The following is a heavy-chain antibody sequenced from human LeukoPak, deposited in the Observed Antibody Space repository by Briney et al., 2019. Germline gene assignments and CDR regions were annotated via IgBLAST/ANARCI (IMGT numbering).Heavy chain of an antibody. CDR3: ARGFVVVPAAMGAY. J-gene: IGHJ4*02. V-gene: IGHV1-2*02. CDR1: GYTFTGYY. CDR2: INPNSGGT. D-gene: IGHD2-2*01. Sequence: ASVKVSCKASGYTFTGYYMHWVRQAPGQGLEWMGWINPNSGGTNYAQKFQGRVTMTGDTSISTAYMELSRLRSDDTAVYYCARGFVVVPAAMGAYWGQGTLVTVSS.